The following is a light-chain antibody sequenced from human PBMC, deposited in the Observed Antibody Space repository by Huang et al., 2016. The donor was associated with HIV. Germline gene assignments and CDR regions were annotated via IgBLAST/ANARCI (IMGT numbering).Light chain of an antibody. CDR1: RSVSTN. Sequence: EIVMTQSPATLSASPGQRVTLSCRANRSVSTNLAWYQQRHGQAPRLLIYGSSTRAHGIPARFSGSGSGTDFSLTISSLQSEDFALYYCHQYNNWLLSFGGGTRV. V-gene: IGKV3-15*01. CDR2: GSS. J-gene: IGKJ4*01. CDR3: HQYNNWLLS.